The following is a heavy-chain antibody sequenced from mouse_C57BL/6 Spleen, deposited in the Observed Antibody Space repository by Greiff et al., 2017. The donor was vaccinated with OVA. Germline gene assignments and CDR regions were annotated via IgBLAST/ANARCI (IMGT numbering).Heavy chain of an antibody. CDR2: IYPGDGDT. D-gene: IGHD1-1*01. CDR3: ARSLYYGRERYYFDD. CDR1: GYAFSSSW. V-gene: IGHV1-82*01. J-gene: IGHJ2*01. Sequence: QVQLKQSGPELVKPGASVKISCKASGYAFSSSWMNWVKQRPGKGLEWIGRIYPGDGDTNYNGKFKGKATLTADKSSSTAYMQLSSLTSEDSAVYFCARSLYYGRERYYFDDWGQGTTLTVSS.